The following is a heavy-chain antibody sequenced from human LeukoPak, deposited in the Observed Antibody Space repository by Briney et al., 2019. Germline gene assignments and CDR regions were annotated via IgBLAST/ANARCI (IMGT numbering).Heavy chain of an antibody. CDR1: GGSISSYY. CDR2: INHSGST. Sequence: SETLSLTCTVSGGSISSYYWSWIRQPPGKGLEWIGEINHSGSTNYNPSLKSRVTISVDTSKNQFSLKLSSVTAADTAVYYCARAGWFGELLRSWGRYNWFDPWGQGTLVTVSS. D-gene: IGHD3-10*01. J-gene: IGHJ5*02. CDR3: ARAGWFGELLRSWGRYNWFDP. V-gene: IGHV4-34*01.